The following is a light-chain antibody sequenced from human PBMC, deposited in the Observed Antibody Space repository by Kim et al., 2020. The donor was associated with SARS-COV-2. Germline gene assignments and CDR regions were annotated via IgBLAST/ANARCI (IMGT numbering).Light chain of an antibody. V-gene: IGKV3-15*01. CDR2: GAS. CDR1: QSVSSN. J-gene: IGKJ4*01. Sequence: EIVMTQSPATLSVSPGERATLSCRARQSVSSNLAWYQQKPGQAPRLLINGASTRATGIPVRFSGSGSGTEFTLTISSLQSEDFAVYYCQQYNNWPLTFGGGTKVDIK. CDR3: QQYNNWPLT.